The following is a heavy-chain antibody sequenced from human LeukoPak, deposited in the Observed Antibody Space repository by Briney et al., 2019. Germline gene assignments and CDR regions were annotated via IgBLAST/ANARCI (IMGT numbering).Heavy chain of an antibody. CDR3: ARAGTITMVRGVTVDLYYYYYMDV. CDR2: ISSSSSYI. CDR1: GFTFSSYS. V-gene: IGHV3-21*01. J-gene: IGHJ6*03. D-gene: IGHD3-10*01. Sequence: GGSLRLSCAASGFTFSSYSRNWVRQAPGKGLEWVSSISSSSSYIYYADSVKGRFTISRDNAKNSLYLQMNSLRAEDTAVYYCARAGTITMVRGVTVDLYYYYYMDVWGKGTTVTVSS.